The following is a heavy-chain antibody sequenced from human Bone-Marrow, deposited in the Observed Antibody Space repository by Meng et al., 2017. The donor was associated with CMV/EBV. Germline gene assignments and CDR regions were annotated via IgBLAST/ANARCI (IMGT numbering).Heavy chain of an antibody. CDR3: ARAQAVSGRFCVY. J-gene: IGHJ4*02. CDR1: GWYFSGYY. Sequence: HGQLPQCGAGLLDAPQALSRTCAVYGWYFSGYYWRSIRKPPGTGLEWLGEINHSGSTNYHPSLKRRVTISVDTFKNQFYLKLSSVTAAYTAVYYCARAQAVSGRFCVYWGQGTLVTVSS. D-gene: IGHD6-19*01. CDR2: INHSGST. V-gene: IGHV4-34*01.